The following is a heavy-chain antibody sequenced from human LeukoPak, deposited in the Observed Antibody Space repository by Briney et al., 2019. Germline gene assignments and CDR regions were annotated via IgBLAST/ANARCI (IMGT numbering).Heavy chain of an antibody. D-gene: IGHD2-2*01. V-gene: IGHV3-7*01. Sequence: PGGSLRLSCAASGFTFSSYWMSWVRQAPGKGLEWVANIKQDGSEKYYVDSVKGRFTISRDNAKNSLYLQMNSLRAEDTAVYYCARDQGYCSSTSCSIDAFDIWGQGTMVTVSS. CDR1: GFTFSSYW. J-gene: IGHJ3*02. CDR2: IKQDGSEK. CDR3: ARDQGYCSSTSCSIDAFDI.